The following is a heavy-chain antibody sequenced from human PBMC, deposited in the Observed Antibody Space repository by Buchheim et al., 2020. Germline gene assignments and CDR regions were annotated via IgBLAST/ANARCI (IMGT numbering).Heavy chain of an antibody. CDR1: GGSISGSDW. J-gene: IGHJ4*02. D-gene: IGHD3-3*01. Sequence: QVQLQESGPGLVKPSETLSLTCAVSGGSISGSDWWSWVRQPPGKGLEWVGEISSGGRSNYNPSLKSRVTISINKARNPLSLKLTSVTAADTAVYYCARENWSGEGGYDCWGQGTL. V-gene: IGHV4-4*02. CDR2: ISSGGRS. CDR3: ARENWSGEGGYDC.